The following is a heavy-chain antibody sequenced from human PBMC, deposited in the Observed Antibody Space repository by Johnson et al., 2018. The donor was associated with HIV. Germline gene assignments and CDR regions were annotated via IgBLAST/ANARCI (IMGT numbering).Heavy chain of an antibody. V-gene: IGHV3-43D*03. CDR1: GFTFDDYA. Sequence: VQLVESGGVVVQPGGSLRLSCAASGFTFDDYAMHWVRQAPGKGLEWVSLISWDGGSTYYADSVQGRFTISRDNSKNSLDLQMSSLRAEDTALYYCARAVGGSYHDAFDSWGQGTVVTVSS. CDR3: ARAVGGSYHDAFDS. CDR2: ISWDGGST. J-gene: IGHJ3*02. D-gene: IGHD1-26*01.